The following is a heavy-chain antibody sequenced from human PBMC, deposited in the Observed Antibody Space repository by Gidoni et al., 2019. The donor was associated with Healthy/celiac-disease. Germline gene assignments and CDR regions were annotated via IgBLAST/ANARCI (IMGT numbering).Heavy chain of an antibody. CDR3: ARVASETDGDYVFDY. J-gene: IGHJ4*02. D-gene: IGHD4-17*01. CDR1: GGTFSSYA. V-gene: IGHV1-69*09. CDR2: IIPILGIA. Sequence: QVQLVQSGAEVKKPGSSVKVSCKTSGGTFSSYATPWVRQAPGQGLEWMGRIIPILGIANFPQKFQGRVTITADKSTTTAYMELSSLRSEDTAVYYCARVASETDGDYVFDYWGQGTLVTVSS.